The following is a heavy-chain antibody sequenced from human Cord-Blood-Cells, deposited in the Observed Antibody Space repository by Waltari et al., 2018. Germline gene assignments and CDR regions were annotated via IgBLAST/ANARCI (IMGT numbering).Heavy chain of an antibody. Sequence: EVQLVESGGGLVQPGGSLRLSCAASGFTVSSNYMSWVRQAPGKGLGWVVVSYMGGSTYYADSVKGRFTISRDNSKNTLYLQMNSLRAEDTAVYYCASSSKGFGELLLYYFDYWGQGTLVTVSS. J-gene: IGHJ4*02. CDR2: SYMGGST. V-gene: IGHV3-66*01. CDR1: GFTVSSNY. CDR3: ASSSKGFGELLLYYFDY. D-gene: IGHD3-10*01.